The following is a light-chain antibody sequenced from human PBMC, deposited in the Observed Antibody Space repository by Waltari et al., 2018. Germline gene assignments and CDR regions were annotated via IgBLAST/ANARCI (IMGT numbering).Light chain of an antibody. J-gene: IGLJ3*02. Sequence: QSALTQPASVSWSPGQSITISCTGSSSDVGNFNLFSWYQLHPGKAPKLLIYEATKRRTGISNRFSGSKSGNTASLTISGLQAEDEADYYCCSYAGSSSPRLFGGGTKLSVL. CDR2: EAT. CDR1: SSDVGNFNL. V-gene: IGLV2-23*01. CDR3: CSYAGSSSPRL.